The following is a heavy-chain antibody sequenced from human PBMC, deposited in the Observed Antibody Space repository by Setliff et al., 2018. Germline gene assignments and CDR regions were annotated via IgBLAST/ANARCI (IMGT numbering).Heavy chain of an antibody. Sequence: PGGSLRLSCAASGFTFRDYYMSWIRQAPGKGLEWVAYISASGSVVYYADSVQGRFTISRDNANNLMHMEMNNLRAEDAALYYCVRDGSYRSGWDDFHYYGADVWGPGTTVTVSS. CDR2: ISASGSVV. V-gene: IGHV3-11*04. D-gene: IGHD6-19*01. CDR1: GFTFRDYY. J-gene: IGHJ6*02. CDR3: VRDGSYRSGWDDFHYYGADV.